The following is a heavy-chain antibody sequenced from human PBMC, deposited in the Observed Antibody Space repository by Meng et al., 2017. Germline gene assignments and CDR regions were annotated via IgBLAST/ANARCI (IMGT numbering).Heavy chain of an antibody. J-gene: IGHJ4*02. V-gene: IGHV2-5*02. Sequence: QLHLKEPGATAVKTTPTPTSPFSFFGFSLSTRGANVGWIRQPPGKALEWLEINHWDDNNRYRPPLRSRLTTTKATSKKQVLQTITNIDPEDTATYYCAHGVGVSDRFDYWGQGTLVTVSS. CDR2: NHWDDNN. D-gene: IGHD1-14*01. CDR1: GFSLSTRGAN. CDR3: AHGVGVSDRFDY.